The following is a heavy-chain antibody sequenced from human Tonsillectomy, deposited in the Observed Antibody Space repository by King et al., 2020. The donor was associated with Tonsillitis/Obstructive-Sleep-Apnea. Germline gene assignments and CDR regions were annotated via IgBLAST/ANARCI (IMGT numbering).Heavy chain of an antibody. CDR2: IYYSGNY. J-gene: IGHJ4*02. Sequence: QLQESGPGLVKPSQTLSLTCTVSGGSISSDCYYWSWLRPHPGKGRVWFGYIYYSGNYYYSPSLKSRVTISVDTSKNQVSLKLSSVTPADVAVYYCARGYTVKSCDYWGEGTLVTVSS. D-gene: IGHD4-17*01. CDR3: ARGYTVKSCDY. V-gene: IGHV4-31*03. CDR1: GGSISSDCYY.